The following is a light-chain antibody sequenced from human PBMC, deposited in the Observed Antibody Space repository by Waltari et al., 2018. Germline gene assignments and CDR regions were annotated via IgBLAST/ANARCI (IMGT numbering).Light chain of an antibody. Sequence: SSELTQPPSVSVSPGQTATIACSADALAKQFVYWYQQKPGQAPVLVMFRDTERPSGIPERFSGAGSGTTVTLTISGVQAEDEADYYFQSADNTGDYVLFGGGTKLTVL. CDR1: ALAKQF. CDR3: QSADNTGDYVL. V-gene: IGLV3-25*03. CDR2: RDT. J-gene: IGLJ3*02.